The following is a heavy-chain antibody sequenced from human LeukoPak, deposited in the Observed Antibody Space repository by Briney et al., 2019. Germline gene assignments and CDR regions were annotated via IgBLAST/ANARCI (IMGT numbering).Heavy chain of an antibody. CDR3: ARHRGSGSYYNSFSWFDP. CDR2: IYYSGST. Sequence: SETLSLTCAVYGGSFSGYYWGWIRQPPGKELEWIGSIYYSGSTYYNPSLKSRVTISVDTSKNQFSLKLSSVTAADTAVYYCARHRGSGSYYNSFSWFDPWGQGTLVTVSS. CDR1: GGSFSGYY. J-gene: IGHJ5*02. D-gene: IGHD3-10*01. V-gene: IGHV4-39*01.